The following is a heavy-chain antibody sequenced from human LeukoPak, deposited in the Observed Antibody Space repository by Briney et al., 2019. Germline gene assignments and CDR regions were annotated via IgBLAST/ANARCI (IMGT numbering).Heavy chain of an antibody. Sequence: GSSVKVSCKASGGTFSSYAISWVRQAPGQGLEWMGGIIPIFGTANYAQKFQGRVTITADESTSTAYMELSSLRSEDTAVYYCARDRNPRLYDSGSYYNGFDPWGQGTLVTVSS. V-gene: IGHV1-69*01. J-gene: IGHJ5*02. CDR1: GGTFSSYA. CDR3: ARDRNPRLYDSGSYYNGFDP. CDR2: IIPIFGTA. D-gene: IGHD3-10*01.